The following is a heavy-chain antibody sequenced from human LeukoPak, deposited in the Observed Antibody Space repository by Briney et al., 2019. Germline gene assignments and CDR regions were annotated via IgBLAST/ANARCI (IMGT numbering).Heavy chain of an antibody. Sequence: SETLSLTCTVSGGSISSYYWSWIRQPPGKGLEWIGYIYYSGSTNYNPSLKSRVTISVDTSKNQFSLKLSSVTAADTAVYYCARGGDWANWFDPWGQGTLVTVYS. J-gene: IGHJ5*02. V-gene: IGHV4-59*01. D-gene: IGHD3/OR15-3a*01. CDR1: GGSISSYY. CDR3: ARGGDWANWFDP. CDR2: IYYSGST.